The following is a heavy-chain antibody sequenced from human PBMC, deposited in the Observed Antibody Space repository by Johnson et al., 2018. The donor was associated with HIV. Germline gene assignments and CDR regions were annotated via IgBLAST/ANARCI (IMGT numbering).Heavy chain of an antibody. J-gene: IGHJ3*02. CDR3: ARDRGNYDDAFDI. CDR2: IYSGGST. D-gene: IGHD1-7*01. V-gene: IGHV3-66*02. CDR1: GFTVSSNY. Sequence: VQLVESGGGLVQPGGSLRLSCAASGFTVSSNYMSWVRQTPGKGLEWVSVIYSGGSTYYADSVTGRFTISRDNSKNTLYLQMNSLRAEDTAVYYCARDRGNYDDAFDIWGQGTMVTVSS.